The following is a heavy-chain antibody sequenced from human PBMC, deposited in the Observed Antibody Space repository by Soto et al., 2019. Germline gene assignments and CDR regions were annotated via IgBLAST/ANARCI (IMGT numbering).Heavy chain of an antibody. V-gene: IGHV3-74*01. D-gene: IGHD3-16*01. CDR2: IKSDGSST. Sequence: PWWSLRLSCSASVFTFTIYWMHWFRQAPGQGLVWVSSIKSDGSSTNYADSVKGRFTVSRDNAKNTVYLQMNSLRAEDTAVYYCARGGRGGFDYWGQGALVTVSS. J-gene: IGHJ4*02. CDR1: VFTFTIYW. CDR3: ARGGRGGFDY.